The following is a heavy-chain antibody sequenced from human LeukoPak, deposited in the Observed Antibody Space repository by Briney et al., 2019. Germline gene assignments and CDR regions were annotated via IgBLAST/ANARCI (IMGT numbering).Heavy chain of an antibody. D-gene: IGHD3-22*01. CDR2: ISAYNGNT. CDR3: ARVPWYYYDSSGTNNWFDP. J-gene: IGHJ5*02. CDR1: GYTFTSYG. V-gene: IGHV1-18*01. Sequence: ASVKVSCKASGYTFTSYGISWVRQAPGQGLEWMGWISAYNGNTNYAQKLQGRVTMTTDTSTSTAYMELRSLRSDDTAVYYCARVPWYYYDSSGTNNWFDPSGQGTLVTVSS.